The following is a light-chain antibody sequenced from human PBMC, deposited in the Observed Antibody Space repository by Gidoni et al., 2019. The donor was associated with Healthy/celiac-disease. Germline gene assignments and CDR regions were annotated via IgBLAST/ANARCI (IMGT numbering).Light chain of an antibody. V-gene: IGKV1-39*01. J-gene: IGKJ5*01. CDR3: QQSDSTPPIT. CDR2: AAS. Sequence: DIQMTQSPSSLSASVGDRVTITCRASQSISSYLNWYQQTPGKAPKLLIYAASSLQSGVPSRFSGSGSGTDFTLTISSLQPEDFATYYCQQSDSTPPITFGQGTRLEIK. CDR1: QSISSY.